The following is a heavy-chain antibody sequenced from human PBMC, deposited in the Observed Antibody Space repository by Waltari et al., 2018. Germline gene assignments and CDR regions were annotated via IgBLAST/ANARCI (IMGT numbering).Heavy chain of an antibody. V-gene: IGHV4-4*07. J-gene: IGHJ5*02. CDR2: ISPTGAV. CDR3: ARGGAVRPWGSDR. Sequence: QVQPQASGPGLVKPSETLSLTCTVPGGSTSHFHWTWIRQPAGKRLEWIGRISPTGAVNYNPSLKSRVTMSLDMSKNQFSLRLKSVTAADTALYFCARGGAVRPWGSDRWGQGTLVTVSS. CDR1: GGSTSHFH. D-gene: IGHD6-6*01.